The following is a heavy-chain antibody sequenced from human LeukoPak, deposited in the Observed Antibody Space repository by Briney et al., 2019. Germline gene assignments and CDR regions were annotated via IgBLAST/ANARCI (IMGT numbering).Heavy chain of an antibody. CDR3: ARIHYSSSWYNPYYYYGMDV. V-gene: IGHV3-21*01. D-gene: IGHD6-13*01. CDR1: GFTFSSYS. J-gene: IGHJ6*02. CDR2: ISSSSSYI. Sequence: GGSLRLSCAASGFTFSSYSMNWVRQAPGKGLEWVSSISSSSSYIYYADSVKGRFTISRDNAKNSLYLQMNSLRAEDTAVYYCARIHYSSSWYNPYYYYGMDVWGQGTTVTVSS.